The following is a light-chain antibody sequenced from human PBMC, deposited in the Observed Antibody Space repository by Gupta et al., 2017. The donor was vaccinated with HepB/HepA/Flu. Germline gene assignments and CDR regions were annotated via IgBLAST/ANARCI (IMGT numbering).Light chain of an antibody. CDR1: SSDVGGYNY. CDR3: SSCESSRTRWV. J-gene: IGLJ1*01. CDR2: EVS. V-gene: IGLV2-14*01. Sequence: QSALTQPASVSASPGHSITISCPGTSSDVGGYNYVSWYQQHPGTAPKLMIYEVSNRPSGVSNRFSGSKSGNTASLTIYGLQAEDEAEYYCSSCESSRTRWVFGTGTKVTVL.